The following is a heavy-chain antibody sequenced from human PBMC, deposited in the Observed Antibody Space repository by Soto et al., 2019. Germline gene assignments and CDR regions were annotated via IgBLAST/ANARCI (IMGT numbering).Heavy chain of an antibody. V-gene: IGHV6-1*01. CDR2: TYYRSKWNN. Sequence: SQTLSLTCAISGDSVSSNSAAWNWIRQSPSRGLGWLGRTYYRSKWNNDYAISVKSRITINPDTSKNQFSLQLNSVTPEDTAVYYFAREREYDSGWVTRWFAPWGQGILVSVSS. D-gene: IGHD6-19*01. CDR1: GDSVSSNSAA. J-gene: IGHJ5*02. CDR3: AREREYDSGWVTRWFAP.